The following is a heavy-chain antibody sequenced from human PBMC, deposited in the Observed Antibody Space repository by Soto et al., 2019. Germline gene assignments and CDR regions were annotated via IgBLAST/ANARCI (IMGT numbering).Heavy chain of an antibody. J-gene: IGHJ4*02. CDR3: ASGYSGYDSPYYFDY. CDR1: GGSFSGYY. V-gene: IGHV4-34*01. Sequence: SETLSLTCAVYGGSFSGYYWSWIRQPPGKGLEWIGEINHSGSTNYNPSLKSRVTISVDTSKNQFSLKLSSVTAADTAVYYCASGYSGYDSPYYFDYWGQGTLVTVSS. D-gene: IGHD5-12*01. CDR2: INHSGST.